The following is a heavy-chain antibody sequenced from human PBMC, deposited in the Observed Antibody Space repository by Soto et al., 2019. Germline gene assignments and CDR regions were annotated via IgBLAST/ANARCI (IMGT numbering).Heavy chain of an antibody. J-gene: IGHJ4*02. Sequence: SVKVSCKASGGTFSSYAISWVRQAPGQGLEWMGGIIPIFGTANYAQKFQGRVTITADESTSTAYMEPSSLRSEDTAVYYCARIAFAGSRKPYYFDYWGQGTLVTVSS. CDR2: IIPIFGTA. CDR3: ARIAFAGSRKPYYFDY. D-gene: IGHD3-10*01. V-gene: IGHV1-69*13. CDR1: GGTFSSYA.